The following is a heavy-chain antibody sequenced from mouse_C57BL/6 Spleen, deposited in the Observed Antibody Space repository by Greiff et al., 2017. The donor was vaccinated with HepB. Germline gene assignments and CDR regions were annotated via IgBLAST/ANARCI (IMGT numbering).Heavy chain of an antibody. CDR2: IDPENGDT. CDR1: GFNIKDDY. V-gene: IGHV14-4*01. CDR3: TLYGNPFAY. D-gene: IGHD2-1*01. Sequence: VQLQQPGAELVRPGASVKLSCTASGFNIKDDYMHWVKQRPEQGLEWIGWIDPENGDTEYASKFQGKATITADTSSNTAYLQLSSLTSEDTAVYYCTLYGNPFAYWGQGTLVTVSA. J-gene: IGHJ3*01.